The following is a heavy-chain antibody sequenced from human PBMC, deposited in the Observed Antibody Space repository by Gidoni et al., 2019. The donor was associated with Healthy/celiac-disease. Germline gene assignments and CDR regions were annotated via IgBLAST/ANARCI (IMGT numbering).Heavy chain of an antibody. V-gene: IGHV5-51*01. CDR2: IYPGDSDT. CDR3: ARHAYSSGWYSYFDY. CDR1: GYSFTSYW. D-gene: IGHD6-19*01. Sequence: EVQLVQSGAEVKKPGESLKISCKGSGYSFTSYWIGWVRQMPGKGLEWMGIIYPGDSDTRYSPSFQGQVTISADKSISTAYLQWSSLKASDTAMYYCARHAYSSGWYSYFDYWGQGTLVTVSS. J-gene: IGHJ4*02.